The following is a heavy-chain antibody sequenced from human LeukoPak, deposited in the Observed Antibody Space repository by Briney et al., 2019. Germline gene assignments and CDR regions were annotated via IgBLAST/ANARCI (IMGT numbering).Heavy chain of an antibody. Sequence: PGGSLRLSCAASGFTFSSYAMSWVRQAPGKELEWVSVITGSGGNTYYADSVKGRFTISKDNSKNTVYLQMSSLRVDDTAVYYCAKAASSSWPPYYYGMDVWGQGTTVTVSS. D-gene: IGHD6-13*01. J-gene: IGHJ6*02. CDR3: AKAASSSWPPYYYGMDV. CDR1: GFTFSSYA. V-gene: IGHV3-23*01. CDR2: ITGSGGNT.